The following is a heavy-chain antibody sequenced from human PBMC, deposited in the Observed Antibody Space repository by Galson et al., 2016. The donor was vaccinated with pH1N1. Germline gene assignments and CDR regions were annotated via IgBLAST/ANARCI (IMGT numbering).Heavy chain of an antibody. CDR1: EFTFSSYA. V-gene: IGHV3-23*01. D-gene: IGHD6-25*01. J-gene: IGHJ3*02. CDR3: AKGRSIAAPHDAFDI. CDR2: ISGDGGNP. Sequence: SLRLSCAASEFTFSSYAMIWVRQAPGKGLEWVSVISGDGGNPYYADSVKGRFTISRDNSENTLNLQMNSLRAEDTAVYYCAKGRSIAAPHDAFDIWGQGTMVSVSS.